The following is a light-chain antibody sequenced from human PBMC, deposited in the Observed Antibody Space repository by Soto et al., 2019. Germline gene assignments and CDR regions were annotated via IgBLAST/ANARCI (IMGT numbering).Light chain of an antibody. Sequence: DIQMTQSPSSLSASVGDRVTITCRASQDIRSYLAWYQQKPGKVPKLLIYAVSTLQSGVPSRFSGGGSGSDFTLTVNSLQPEDGATYYCQHYIRAPYTVGQGTKLEI. CDR2: AVS. CDR3: QHYIRAPYT. J-gene: IGKJ2*01. CDR1: QDIRSY. V-gene: IGKV1-27*01.